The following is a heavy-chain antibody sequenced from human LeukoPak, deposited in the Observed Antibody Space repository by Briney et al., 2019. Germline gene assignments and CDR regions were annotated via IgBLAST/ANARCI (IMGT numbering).Heavy chain of an antibody. CDR3: AKDSHYDILTGRFDY. V-gene: IGHV3-9*01. D-gene: IGHD3-9*01. Sequence: GGSLRLSCVASGFTFDDFAMHWVRQPPGKGLEWVSGISWNSGNIVYADSVKGRFTISRDNAKNSLYLQMNSLRAEDTALYYCAKDSHYDILTGRFDYWGQGTPVTVSS. J-gene: IGHJ4*02. CDR2: ISWNSGNI. CDR1: GFTFDDFA.